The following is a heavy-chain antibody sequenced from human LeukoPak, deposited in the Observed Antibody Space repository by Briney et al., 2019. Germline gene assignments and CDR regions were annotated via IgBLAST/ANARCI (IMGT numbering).Heavy chain of an antibody. CDR1: GFTFSTYW. Sequence: GGSLRLSCAASGFTFSTYWMTWVRQAPGKGLEWVANMKGDGSEIHYVDSVKGRFTISRDNAKNSLYLQMNSLRAEDTAVFYCARNTITGYYYGMDVWGQGTTVTVSS. V-gene: IGHV3-7*01. D-gene: IGHD3-10*01. CDR3: ARNTITGYYYGMDV. CDR2: MKGDGSEI. J-gene: IGHJ6*02.